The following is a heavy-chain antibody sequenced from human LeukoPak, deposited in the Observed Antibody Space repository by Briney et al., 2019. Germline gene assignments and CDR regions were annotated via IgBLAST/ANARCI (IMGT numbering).Heavy chain of an antibody. Sequence: GESLKISCKGSANSFTTYWINWVRQMPGKGLEWMGIIYPVDSDTRYSPSFQGQVTISVDKSTSTAYLQWSSLKTSDTAMYYCARHPLYCSSTSCYKDAFDIWGQGTMVTVSS. CDR2: IYPVDSDT. CDR1: ANSFTTYW. J-gene: IGHJ3*02. D-gene: IGHD2-2*02. CDR3: ARHPLYCSSTSCYKDAFDI. V-gene: IGHV5-51*01.